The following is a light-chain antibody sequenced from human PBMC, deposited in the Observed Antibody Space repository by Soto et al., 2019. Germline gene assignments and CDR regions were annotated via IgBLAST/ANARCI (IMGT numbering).Light chain of an antibody. CDR3: SSYTTISTYV. CDR2: DVR. J-gene: IGLJ1*01. Sequence: QSALTQPAYVSGSPGQSITISCTGTSSDVGGYNYVSWSQQHSGKAPKLMIYDVRNRPSGLSNRFSGSMSVYTASLAISGLQAEDEAEYYGSSYTTISTYVFGTGTKVTVL. CDR1: SSDVGGYNY. V-gene: IGLV2-14*01.